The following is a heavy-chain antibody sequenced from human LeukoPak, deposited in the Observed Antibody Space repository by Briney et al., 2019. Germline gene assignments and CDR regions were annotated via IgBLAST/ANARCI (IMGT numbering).Heavy chain of an antibody. CDR3: ARVLGTQWLVSAVY. CDR1: GFPFSYYY. J-gene: IGHJ4*02. D-gene: IGHD6-19*01. Sequence: GGSPELSFAASGFPFSYYYMSWIRPAPGKGVGGGSLISSSGSTIYYADSVKGRFTISRDNAKNSLYLQMNSLRAEDTAVYYCARVLGTQWLVSAVYWGQGTLVTVSS. V-gene: IGHV3-11*01. CDR2: ISSSGSTI.